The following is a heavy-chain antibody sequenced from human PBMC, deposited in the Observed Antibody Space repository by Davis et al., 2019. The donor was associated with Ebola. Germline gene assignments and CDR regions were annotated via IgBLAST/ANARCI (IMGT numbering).Heavy chain of an antibody. Sequence: ASVKVSCKASGYRFTSYYMHWVRQAPGQGLEWMGIINPITGGTSYAQNFHVRVNMTRDTSTSTGYMELSSLRSEETTVYYCAREGGRYYDSSGYVFDIWGQGTMVKVSS. V-gene: IGHV1-46*01. CDR3: AREGGRYYDSSGYVFDI. CDR1: GYRFTSYY. CDR2: INPITGGT. D-gene: IGHD3-22*01. J-gene: IGHJ3*02.